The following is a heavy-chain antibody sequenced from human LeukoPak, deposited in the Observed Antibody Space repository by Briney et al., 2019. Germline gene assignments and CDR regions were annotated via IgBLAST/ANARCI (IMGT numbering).Heavy chain of an antibody. Sequence: PGGSLRLSCAASGFTFSSYGMRWVRQAPGKGLEWVAVISYDGSNKYYADSVKGRFTISRDNSKNTLYLQMNSLRAEDTAVYYCTKGSYYYDSSGPYYFDYWGQGTLVTVSS. CDR1: GFTFSSYG. J-gene: IGHJ4*02. D-gene: IGHD3-22*01. CDR2: ISYDGSNK. CDR3: TKGSYYYDSSGPYYFDY. V-gene: IGHV3-30*18.